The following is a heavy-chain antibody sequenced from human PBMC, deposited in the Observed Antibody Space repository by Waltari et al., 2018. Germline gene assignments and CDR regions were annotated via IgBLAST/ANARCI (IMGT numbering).Heavy chain of an antibody. Sequence: EVQLVQSGAEVKKPGATVKISCKVSGYTFTDYYMHWVQQAPGKGLEWMGLVDPEDGETIYAEKCQGRVTITADTSTDTAYMELSSLRSEDTAVYYCATVHNVGYPGGHNWFDPWGQGTLVTVSS. V-gene: IGHV1-69-2*01. CDR2: VDPEDGET. CDR3: ATVHNVGYPGGHNWFDP. J-gene: IGHJ5*02. D-gene: IGHD3-22*01. CDR1: GYTFTDYY.